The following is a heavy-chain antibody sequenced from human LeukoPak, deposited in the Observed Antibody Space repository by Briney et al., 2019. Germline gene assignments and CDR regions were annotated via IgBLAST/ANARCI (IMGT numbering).Heavy chain of an antibody. CDR1: GFTFSDYY. CDR3: ARHLDCSTSCYTKGHYYYYGMDV. J-gene: IGHJ6*02. D-gene: IGHD2-2*02. CDR2: ISSSGSTI. Sequence: GGSLRLSCAASGFTFSDYYMSWIRQAPGKGLEWVSYISSSGSTIYYADSVKGRFTISRDNAKNSLYLQMNSLRAEDTAVYYCARHLDCSTSCYTKGHYYYYGMDVWGQGPRSPSL. V-gene: IGHV3-11*01.